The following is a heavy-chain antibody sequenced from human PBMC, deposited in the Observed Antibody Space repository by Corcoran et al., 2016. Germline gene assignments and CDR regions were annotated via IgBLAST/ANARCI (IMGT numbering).Heavy chain of an antibody. CDR2: ISSSSTI. V-gene: IGHV3-48*04. Sequence: EVQLVESGGGLVQPGGSLRLSCAASGFTFSSYSMNWVRQAPGKGLEWVSYISSSSTIYYADSVKGRFTISRDNAKNSLYLQMNSLRAEDTAVYYCARDLQPTYYYGMDVWGQGTTVTVSS. CDR1: GFTFSSYS. CDR3: ARDLQPTYYYGMDV. D-gene: IGHD6-13*01. J-gene: IGHJ6*02.